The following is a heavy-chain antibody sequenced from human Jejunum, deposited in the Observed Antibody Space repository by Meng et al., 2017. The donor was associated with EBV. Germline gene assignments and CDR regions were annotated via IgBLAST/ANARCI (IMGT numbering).Heavy chain of an antibody. CDR1: GGSISTDNW. D-gene: IGHD5-24*01. V-gene: IGHV4-4*02. CDR2: IHHSGST. Sequence: QVQLQESGPGLVQPSRTLSLTCAVSGGSISTDNWWSWVRQPPGKGLEYIGEIHHSGSTKYNPSPKSRVTISVDKSNNHFSLKLSSVTAADTAVYYCARDRGVEDYWGQGTLVTVSS. J-gene: IGHJ4*02. CDR3: ARDRGVEDY.